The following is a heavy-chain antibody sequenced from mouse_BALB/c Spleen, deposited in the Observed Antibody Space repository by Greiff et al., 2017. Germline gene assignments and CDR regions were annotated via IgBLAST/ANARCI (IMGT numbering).Heavy chain of an antibody. CDR2: ISYSGST. J-gene: IGHJ1*01. CDR3: ARGGSSYWYFDV. D-gene: IGHD1-3*01. CDR1: GYSITSDYA. V-gene: IGHV3-2*02. Sequence: EVQRVESGPGLVKPSQSLSLTCTVTGYSITSDYAWNWIRQFPGNKLEWMGYISYSGSTSYNPSLKSRISITRDTSKNQFFLQLNSVTTEDTATYYCARGGSSYWYFDVWGAGTTVTVSS.